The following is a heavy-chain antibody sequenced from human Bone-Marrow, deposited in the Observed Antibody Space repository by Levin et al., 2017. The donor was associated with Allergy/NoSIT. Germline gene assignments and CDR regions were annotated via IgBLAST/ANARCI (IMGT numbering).Heavy chain of an antibody. CDR3: AKDVYYSHYDTSGLGAFDI. V-gene: IGHV3-23*01. CDR2: ISSSDDNT. Sequence: RGESLKISCAASGFTFNNYAMSWVRQAPGKGLEWVSAISSSDDNTYYADSVKGRFTISRDNSKSTLYLQMNSLRPEDTAVYYCAKDVYYSHYDTSGLGAFDIWGQGTLVIVSS. D-gene: IGHD3-22*01. J-gene: IGHJ3*02. CDR1: GFTFNNYA.